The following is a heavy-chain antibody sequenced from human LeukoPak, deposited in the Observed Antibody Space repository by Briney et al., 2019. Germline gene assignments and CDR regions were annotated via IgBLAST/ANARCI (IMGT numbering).Heavy chain of an antibody. CDR2: IRQDGSDK. D-gene: IGHD6-13*01. Sequence: PGGSLRLSCAASGFTFSSYAMSWVRQAPGKGLGWVANIRQDGSDKNYVDSVEGRFTISRDNAKRSLYLQMNSLRAEDTAVYYCAPPPIAATGNWGQGTLGTGPS. J-gene: IGHJ4*01. V-gene: IGHV3-7*01. CDR3: APPPIAATGN. CDR1: GFTFSSYA.